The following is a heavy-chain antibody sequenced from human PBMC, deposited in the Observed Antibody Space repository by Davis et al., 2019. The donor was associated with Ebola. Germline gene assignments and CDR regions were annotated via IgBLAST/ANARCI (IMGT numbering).Heavy chain of an antibody. CDR2: ISRDGDTT. J-gene: IGHJ3*02. CDR3: AKSHRAAVTDAFDI. Sequence: PGGSLRLSCAASGFTFNSYAMSWVRQAPGKGLEWVSSISRDGDTTYYTGSVKGRFTVSRDNSKNTLYLQMNSLRAEDTAVYYCAKSHRAAVTDAFDIWGQGTMVTVSS. CDR1: GFTFNSYA. V-gene: IGHV3-23*01. D-gene: IGHD4-23*01.